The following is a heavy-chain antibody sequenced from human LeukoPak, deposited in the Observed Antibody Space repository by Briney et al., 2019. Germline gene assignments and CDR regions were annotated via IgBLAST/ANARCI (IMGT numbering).Heavy chain of an antibody. V-gene: IGHV3-30*02. CDR2: IRYDGNNK. Sequence: SGGSLRLSCAASGFTFSSYGMHWVRQAPGKGLEWVAFIRYDGNNKYYADSVKGRFTISRDNSKNTLYLQMNSLRAEDTAVYYCAKGPITIFGAVHFDYWGQGTLVTVSS. J-gene: IGHJ4*02. D-gene: IGHD3-3*01. CDR3: AKGPITIFGAVHFDY. CDR1: GFTFSSYG.